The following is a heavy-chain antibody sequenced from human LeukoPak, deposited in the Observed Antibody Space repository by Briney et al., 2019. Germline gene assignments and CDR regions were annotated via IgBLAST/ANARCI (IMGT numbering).Heavy chain of an antibody. J-gene: IGHJ4*02. CDR1: GITLSNYG. CDR2: IGGSGGRT. CDR3: AKRGVVIRVILVGFHKEAYYFDS. V-gene: IGHV3-23*01. Sequence: AGGSLRLSCAVSGITLSNYGMSWVRQAPGKGLAWVAGIGGSGGRTNYADSVKGRFTISRDNPKNTLYLQMNSLRAEDTAVYFCAKRGVVIRVILVGFHKEAYYFDSWGQGALVIVSS. D-gene: IGHD3-22*01.